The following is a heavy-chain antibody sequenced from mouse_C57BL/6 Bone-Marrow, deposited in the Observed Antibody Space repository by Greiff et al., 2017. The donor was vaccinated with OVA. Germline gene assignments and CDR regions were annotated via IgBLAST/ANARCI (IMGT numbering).Heavy chain of an antibody. Sequence: VQLQQPGAELVRPGSSVKLSCKASGYTFTSYWMHWVKQRPIQGLEWIGNIDPSDSETHYNQKFKDKATLTVDKSSSTAYMQLSSLTSEDSAVYYCARWDYDVDWYFDVWDTGTTVTVSS. CDR1: GYTFTSYW. J-gene: IGHJ1*03. V-gene: IGHV1-52*01. D-gene: IGHD2-4*01. CDR2: IDPSDSET. CDR3: ARWDYDVDWYFDV.